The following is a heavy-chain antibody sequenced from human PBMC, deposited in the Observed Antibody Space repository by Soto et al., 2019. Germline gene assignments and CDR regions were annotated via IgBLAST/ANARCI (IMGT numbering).Heavy chain of an antibody. CDR3: ARASGCFLCPIPSTLYYYYYGMDV. V-gene: IGHV1-69*13. D-gene: IGHD3-10*01. J-gene: IGHJ6*02. CDR1: GGTFSSYA. Sequence: SVKVSCKASGGTFSSYAISCVRQAPGQGLEWMGGIIPIFGTANYAQKFQGRVTITADESTSTAYMELSSLRSEDTAVYYCARASGCFLCPIPSTLYYYYYGMDVWGQGTTVTVSS. CDR2: IIPIFGTA.